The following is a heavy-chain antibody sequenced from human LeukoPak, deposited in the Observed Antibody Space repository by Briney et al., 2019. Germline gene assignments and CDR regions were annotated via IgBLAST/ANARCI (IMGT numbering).Heavy chain of an antibody. J-gene: IGHJ3*02. V-gene: IGHV3-23*01. CDR3: AKLRGIVVVPAAIAGDAFDI. Sequence: PGGSLRLSCAASGFTFSSYWMHWVRQAPGKGLVWVSTITGSGGSTYYADSVKGRFTISRDNSKNTLYMQMNSLRVEDTAVYYCAKLRGIVVVPAAIAGDAFDIWGQGTMVTVSS. CDR1: GFTFSSYW. CDR2: ITGSGGST. D-gene: IGHD2-2*01.